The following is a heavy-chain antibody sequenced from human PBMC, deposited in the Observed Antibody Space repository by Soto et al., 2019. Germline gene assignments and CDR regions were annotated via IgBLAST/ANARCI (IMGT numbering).Heavy chain of an antibody. CDR3: ARDQTPDLDYYYYGMDV. CDR2: ISSSSSYI. Sequence: GGSLRLSCAASGFTFSSYSMNWVRQAPGKGLEWVSTISSSSSYIYYADSVKGRFTISRDNAKNSLYLQMNSLRAEDTAVYYCARDQTPDLDYYYYGMDVWGQGTTVTVSS. J-gene: IGHJ6*02. V-gene: IGHV3-21*01. CDR1: GFTFSSYS.